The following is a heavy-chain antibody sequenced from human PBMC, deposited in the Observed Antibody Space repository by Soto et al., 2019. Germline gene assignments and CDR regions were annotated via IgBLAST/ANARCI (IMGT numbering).Heavy chain of an antibody. J-gene: IGHJ4*02. CDR1: GFTFSSYA. CDR3: SQYYYHSSATAGFDY. V-gene: IGHV3-23*01. CDR2: ISGSGGST. D-gene: IGHD3-22*01. Sequence: PGGSLRLSCAASGFTFSSYAMSWVRQAPGKGLEWVSAISGSGGSTYYADSVQGRFTISRDNSKNTLDLQMNSLRAQDTAVYSCSQYYYHSSATAGFDYWGQGTLVTVSS.